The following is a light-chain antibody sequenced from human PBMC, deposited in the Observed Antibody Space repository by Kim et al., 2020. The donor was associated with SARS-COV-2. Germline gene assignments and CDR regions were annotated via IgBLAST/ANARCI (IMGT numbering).Light chain of an antibody. CDR1: QPISTN. J-gene: IGKJ1*01. CDR3: QQGVA. V-gene: IGKV1-8*01. Sequence: SSFSASTGDRVTSTCRASQPISTNLAWYQQRPGKAPKLLIYDASTLQSGVPSRFSGSGSGTDFSLTITYLQSEDFATYYCQQGVAFGQGTKVDIK. CDR2: DAS.